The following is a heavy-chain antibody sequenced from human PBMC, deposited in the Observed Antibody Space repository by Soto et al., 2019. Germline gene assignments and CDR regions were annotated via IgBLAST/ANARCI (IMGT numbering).Heavy chain of an antibody. D-gene: IGHD1-26*01. CDR1: GFTFSSYA. CDR2: ISGSGGST. Sequence: EVQLLESGGGLVQPGGSLRLSCAASGFTFSSYAMSWVRQAPGKGLEWVSAISGSGGSTYYADSVKGWFTISRDNSKNTLYLQMNSLRAEDTAVYYCAKDPSGRGAVGVGYWGQGTLVTVSS. V-gene: IGHV3-23*01. J-gene: IGHJ4*02. CDR3: AKDPSGRGAVGVGY.